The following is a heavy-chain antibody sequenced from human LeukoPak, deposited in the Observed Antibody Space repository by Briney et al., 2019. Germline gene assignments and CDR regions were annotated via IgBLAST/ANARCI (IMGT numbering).Heavy chain of an antibody. V-gene: IGHV4-39*02. CDR3: ARDIVVVPAAILWRDYYYYYMDV. J-gene: IGHJ6*03. CDR2: IYYSGST. D-gene: IGHD2-2*01. Sequence: SETLSLTCTVSGGSISSSSYYWGWIRQPPGKGLEWIGSIYYSGSTYYNPSLKSRVTISVDTSKNQFSLKLSSVTAADTAVYYCARDIVVVPAAILWRDYYYYYMDVWGKGTTVTVSS. CDR1: GGSISSSSYY.